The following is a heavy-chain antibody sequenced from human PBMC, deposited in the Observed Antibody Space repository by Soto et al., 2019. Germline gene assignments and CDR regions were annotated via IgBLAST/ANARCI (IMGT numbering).Heavy chain of an antibody. Sequence: EVQLLESGGGLVQPGGSLRLSCAASGFTFSSYAMSWVRQAPGKWLEWVSGISGRGDTKYYADPVKGRLVISRDNSKNTLYLQMNSLRAEDTAVYYCAKLWFGELAPFAYWGQGTLVTVSS. CDR1: GFTFSSYA. V-gene: IGHV3-23*01. J-gene: IGHJ4*02. D-gene: IGHD3-10*01. CDR3: AKLWFGELAPFAY. CDR2: ISGRGDTK.